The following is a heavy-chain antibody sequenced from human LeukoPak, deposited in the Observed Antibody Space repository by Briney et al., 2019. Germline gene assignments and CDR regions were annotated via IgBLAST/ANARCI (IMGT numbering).Heavy chain of an antibody. CDR1: GFTFSSNW. CDR3: SRDFNGRNDF. D-gene: IGHD1-14*01. CDR2: INPDGSRT. Sequence: GGSLRLSCAASGFTFSSNWMHWVRQGPGKGLVWASRINPDGSRTDYAESVKGRFTISRDNAKNTLSLEMNSLGDEDTAVYYCSRDFNGRNDFWGQGTLVTVSS. J-gene: IGHJ4*02. V-gene: IGHV3-74*01.